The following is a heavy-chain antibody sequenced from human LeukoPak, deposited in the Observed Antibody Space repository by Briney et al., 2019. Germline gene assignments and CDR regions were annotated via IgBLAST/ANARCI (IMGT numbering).Heavy chain of an antibody. CDR3: ARGGITIFGGIIYQDY. CDR2: INWNGRST. Sequence: PGGSLRLSCAASGFTFDDYGMSWDRQAPGKGLEWVSGINWNGRSTGYADSVKGRFTISRDNAKNSLYLQMNSLRAEDTAFYYCARGGITIFGGIIYQDYWGQGTLVTVSS. V-gene: IGHV3-20*04. J-gene: IGHJ4*02. CDR1: GFTFDDYG. D-gene: IGHD3-3*01.